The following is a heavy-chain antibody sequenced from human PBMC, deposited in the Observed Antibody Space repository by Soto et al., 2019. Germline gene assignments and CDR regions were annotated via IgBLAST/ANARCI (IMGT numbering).Heavy chain of an antibody. Sequence: SVKVSCKASGGTFSSYAISWVRQAPGQGLEWMGGIIPIFGTANYAQKFQGRVTITADESTSTAYMELSSLRSEATAVYYCARVEDYYGFPHYYYGMDVWGQGTTVTVSS. CDR2: IIPIFGTA. J-gene: IGHJ6*02. CDR3: ARVEDYYGFPHYYYGMDV. CDR1: GGTFSSYA. D-gene: IGHD3-10*01. V-gene: IGHV1-69*13.